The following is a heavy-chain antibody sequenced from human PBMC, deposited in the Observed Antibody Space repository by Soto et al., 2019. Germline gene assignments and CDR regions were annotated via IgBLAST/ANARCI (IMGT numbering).Heavy chain of an antibody. CDR1: GGSFSIYT. D-gene: IGHD6-13*01. Sequence: QVQLVQSGVEVKKPGSSVKVSCKASGGSFSIYTIFWVRQAPGQGLEWMGRIIPMFDIANYAQNFQGRVTMNADKSTGTVYMEMISLRSDDTAIYYGTLGSWSAEVFDIWGPGTLVTVSS. CDR2: IIPMFDIA. J-gene: IGHJ3*02. V-gene: IGHV1-69*02. CDR3: TLGSWSAEVFDI.